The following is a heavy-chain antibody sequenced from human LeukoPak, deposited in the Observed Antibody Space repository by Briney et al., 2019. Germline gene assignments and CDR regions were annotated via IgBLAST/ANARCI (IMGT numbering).Heavy chain of an antibody. D-gene: IGHD3-16*01. CDR1: GYTFTRYA. V-gene: IGHV7-4-1*02. Sequence: GASVKVSCKAPGYTFTRYAINWLRQAPGQGLEWMGWINMYTANPAYAQGFTERFVFSLDTSVTTAYLQISNLKTEDTAVYYCARHDNDDDFDYWGQGTLVTVSS. CDR3: ARHDNDDDFDY. J-gene: IGHJ4*02. CDR2: INMYTANP.